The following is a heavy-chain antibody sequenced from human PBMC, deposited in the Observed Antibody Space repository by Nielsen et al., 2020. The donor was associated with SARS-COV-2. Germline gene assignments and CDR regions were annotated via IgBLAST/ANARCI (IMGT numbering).Heavy chain of an antibody. CDR3: AQLGDYGDY. V-gene: IGHV3-9*01. D-gene: IGHD7-27*01. Sequence: GGSLRLSCAASGFTFDDYAMHWVRQAPGKGLEWVSGISWNSGSIGYADSVKGRFTISRDNAKNSLYLQMNSLRAEDTAFCYCAQLGDYGDYWGQGTLVTVSS. CDR1: GFTFDDYA. J-gene: IGHJ4*02. CDR2: ISWNSGSI.